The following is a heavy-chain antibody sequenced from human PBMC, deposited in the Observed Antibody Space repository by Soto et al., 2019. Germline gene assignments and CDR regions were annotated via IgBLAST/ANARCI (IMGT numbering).Heavy chain of an antibody. CDR3: ARITGRHLDY. CDR1: SGSISVTNVF. D-gene: IGHD1-20*01. CDR2: VDYSGTA. V-gene: IGHV4-39*01. J-gene: IGHJ4*02. Sequence: SETLSLTCTVSSGSISVTNVFWGWVRQPPGKGLEWIGNVDYSGTAHFSPSLATRVTFHVDTSKNQFSLTLYSVTAADTAVYYCARITGRHLDYWGQGILVTVSS.